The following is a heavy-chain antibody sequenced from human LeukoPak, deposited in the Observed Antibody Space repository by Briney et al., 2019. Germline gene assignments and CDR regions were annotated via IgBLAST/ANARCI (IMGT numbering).Heavy chain of an antibody. CDR3: ARAGVYGSGRYWFDY. J-gene: IGHJ4*02. D-gene: IGHD6-25*01. CDR2: INPDGSEK. V-gene: IGHV3-7*03. CDR1: GLTFSRYY. Sequence: GGSLRLSCADSGLTFSRYYMTWVRQAPGKGLEWVANINPDGSEKNYVDSVKGRFIISRDNAKNSLYLQMNTPRAEDTAVYFCARAGVYGSGRYWFDYWGQGTLVTVSS.